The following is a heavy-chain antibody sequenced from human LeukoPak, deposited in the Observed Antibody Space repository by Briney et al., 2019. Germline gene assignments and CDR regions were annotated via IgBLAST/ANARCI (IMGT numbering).Heavy chain of an antibody. Sequence: GGSLRLSCAASGFTFSSYEMNWVRQAPGKGLEWVSYISSSGSTIYYADSVKGRFTISRDNSKNTLYLQMNSLRAEDTAVYYCARGAGSSGDAFDIWGQGTMVTVSS. CDR3: ARGAGSSGDAFDI. J-gene: IGHJ3*02. CDR2: ISSSGSTI. CDR1: GFTFSSYE. D-gene: IGHD3-22*01. V-gene: IGHV3-48*03.